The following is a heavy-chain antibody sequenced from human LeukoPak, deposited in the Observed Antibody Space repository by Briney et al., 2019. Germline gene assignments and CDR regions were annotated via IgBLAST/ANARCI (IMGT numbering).Heavy chain of an antibody. J-gene: IGHJ4*02. CDR2: ISGSGGST. CDR3: AKFTTVTTDKLRCNYFDY. D-gene: IGHD4-17*01. CDR1: GFTFSSYA. Sequence: PGGSLGLSCAASGFTFSSYAMSWVRQALGKGLEWVSAISGSGGSTYYADSVKGRFTISRDNPKNTLYLQMNSLRAEDTAVYYCAKFTTVTTDKLRCNYFDYCGQGTLVTVSS. V-gene: IGHV3-23*01.